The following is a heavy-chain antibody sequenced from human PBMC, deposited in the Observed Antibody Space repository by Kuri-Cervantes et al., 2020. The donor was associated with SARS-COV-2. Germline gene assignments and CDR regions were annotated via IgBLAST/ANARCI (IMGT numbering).Heavy chain of an antibody. CDR2: INHSGST. Sequence: SETLSLTCAVYGGSFSGYYWSWIRQPPGKGLEWIGEINHSGSTNYNPSLKSRVTISVDTSKNQFSLKLSSVTAADTAVYYCARDVNYGDYVDYWYFDLWGRGTLVTVPQ. CDR1: GGSFSGYY. V-gene: IGHV4-34*01. D-gene: IGHD4-17*01. CDR3: ARDVNYGDYVDYWYFDL. J-gene: IGHJ2*01.